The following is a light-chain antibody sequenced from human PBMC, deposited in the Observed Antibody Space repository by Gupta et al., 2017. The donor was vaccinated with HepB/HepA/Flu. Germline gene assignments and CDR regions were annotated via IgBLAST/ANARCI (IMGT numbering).Light chain of an antibody. V-gene: IGKV3-20*01. J-gene: IGKJ4*01. CDR3: QQDGSQPLT. Sequence: IVLTQSPGTLSLSPGERATLSCRASQSVNRNSLGWYKQKPGKAPRLVMYDASIRAAGIPERFSGSGSGTDFTLTISRLEPEDFAVYYCQQDGSQPLTFGGGTKVEIK. CDR1: QSVNRNS. CDR2: DAS.